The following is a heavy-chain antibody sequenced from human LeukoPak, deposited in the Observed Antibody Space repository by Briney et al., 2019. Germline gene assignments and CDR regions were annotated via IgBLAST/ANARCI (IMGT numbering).Heavy chain of an antibody. D-gene: IGHD2-8*01. J-gene: IGHJ4*02. CDR1: GFTFSSYY. Sequence: TGGSLRLSCEASGFTFSSYYMHWVRQAPGKGLEWVALISRDGSNEHYADSVKGRFTISRDNSKNTLSLQVNTLRVEDTAVYYCATDKYCTPTDCLHGRFYFDYWGQGTLVTVSS. CDR3: ATDKYCTPTDCLHGRFYFDY. V-gene: IGHV3-30*03. CDR2: ISRDGSNE.